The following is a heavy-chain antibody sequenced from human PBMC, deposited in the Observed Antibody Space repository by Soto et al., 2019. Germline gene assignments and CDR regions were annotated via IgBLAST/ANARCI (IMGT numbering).Heavy chain of an antibody. J-gene: IGHJ4*02. CDR3: ARSSYYDILTGYLPHTFDY. V-gene: IGHV4-30-4*01. CDR2: IYYSGST. Sequence: SETLSLTCTVSGGSISSGDYYWSWIRQPPGKGLEWIGYIYYSGSTYYNPSLKSRVTISVDTSKNQFSLKLSSVTAADTAVYYCARSSYYDILTGYLPHTFDYWGQGTLVTVSS. D-gene: IGHD3-9*01. CDR1: GGSISSGDYY.